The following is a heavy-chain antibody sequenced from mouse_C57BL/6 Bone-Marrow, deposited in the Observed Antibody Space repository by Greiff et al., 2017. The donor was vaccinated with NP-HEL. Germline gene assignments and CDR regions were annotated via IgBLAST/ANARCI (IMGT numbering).Heavy chain of an antibody. D-gene: IGHD2-13*01. Sequence: EVKLVESGGGLVQPKGSLKLSCAASGFSFNTYAMNWVRQAPGKGLEWVARIRSKSNNYATYYADSVKDRFTISRDDLESMLYLQMNNLKTEETAMYYCVRPIYYGDGWFAYWGQGTLVTVSA. V-gene: IGHV10-1*01. CDR1: GFSFNTYA. CDR3: VRPIYYGDGWFAY. CDR2: IRSKSNNYAT. J-gene: IGHJ3*01.